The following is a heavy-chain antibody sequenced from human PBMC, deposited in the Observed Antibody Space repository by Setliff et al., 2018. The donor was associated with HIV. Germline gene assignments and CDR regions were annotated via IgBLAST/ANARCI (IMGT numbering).Heavy chain of an antibody. Sequence: GESLKISCKTSGYNFATYYITWVRQMPGKGLEWMGSIFPGDSDTRYSPSFEDQVTISVDKSISTACLQWRSLKTSDTAFYYCASLRGDYVGQYYYYMDIWGKGTTVTVSS. CDR2: IFPGDSDT. V-gene: IGHV5-51*01. CDR3: ASLRGDYVGQYYYYMDI. J-gene: IGHJ6*03. CDR1: GYNFATYY. D-gene: IGHD4-17*01.